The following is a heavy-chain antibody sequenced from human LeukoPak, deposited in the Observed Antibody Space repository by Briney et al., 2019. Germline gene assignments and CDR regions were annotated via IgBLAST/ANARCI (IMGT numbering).Heavy chain of an antibody. CDR3: ARDVFSGSSWYVGY. Sequence: SETLSLTCSVSGSSISHNYYWGWVRQPPGKGLEWIGSIYHSGSTYYNPSLRSRVTISVDTSKNQFSLKLSAVTAADTAVYNCARDVFSGSSWYVGYWGQGTLVTVSS. CDR2: IYHSGST. CDR1: GSSISHNYY. J-gene: IGHJ4*02. V-gene: IGHV4-38-2*02. D-gene: IGHD6-13*01.